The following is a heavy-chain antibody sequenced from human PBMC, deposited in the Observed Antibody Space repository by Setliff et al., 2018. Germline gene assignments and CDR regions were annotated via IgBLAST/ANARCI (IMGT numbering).Heavy chain of an antibody. CDR2: IYYSGST. CDR3: ARGRTVVTV. Sequence: SETLSLTCTVSGGSISSYYWSWIRQPPGKGLGWIGYIYYSGSTNYNPYLKSRVTITVDTSKNQFSLKLSSVTAADTAVYYCARGRTVVTVWGQGTLVTVSS. V-gene: IGHV4-59*01. D-gene: IGHD2-15*01. J-gene: IGHJ4*02. CDR1: GGSISSYY.